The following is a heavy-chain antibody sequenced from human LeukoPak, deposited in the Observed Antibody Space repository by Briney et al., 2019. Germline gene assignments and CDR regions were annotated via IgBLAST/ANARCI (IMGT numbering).Heavy chain of an antibody. V-gene: IGHV6-1*01. J-gene: IGHJ4*02. Sequence: SQTLSLTCAISGDSVSSNSAAWNWIRQSPSRGLEWLGRTYYRSKWYNDYAVSVRSRITINPDTSKNQFSLQLNSVTPEDTAVYYCARDLEYYYGSGSQFDYWGQGTLVTVSS. D-gene: IGHD3-10*01. CDR2: TYYRSKWYN. CDR3: ARDLEYYYGSGSQFDY. CDR1: GDSVSSNSAA.